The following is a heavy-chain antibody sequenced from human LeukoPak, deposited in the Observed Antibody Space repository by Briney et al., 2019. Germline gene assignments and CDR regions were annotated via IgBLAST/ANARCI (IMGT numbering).Heavy chain of an antibody. Sequence: GGSLRLSCAASGFTFSSYAMSWVRQAPGKGLEWVSAISGSGGSTYYADSVKGRFTISRDNSKNTLYLQMNSPRAEDMAVYYCAKAPPYDSSGYYASRMSHQWGYFDYWGQGTLVTVSS. CDR3: AKAPPYDSSGYYASRMSHQWGYFDY. J-gene: IGHJ4*02. CDR2: ISGSGGST. D-gene: IGHD3-22*01. CDR1: GFTFSSYA. V-gene: IGHV3-23*01.